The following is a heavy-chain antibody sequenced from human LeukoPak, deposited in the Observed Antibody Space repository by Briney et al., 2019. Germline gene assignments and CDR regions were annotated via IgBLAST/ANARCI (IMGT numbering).Heavy chain of an antibody. CDR1: GFTFSSYW. CDR2: INSDGSNT. CDR3: ARDFEYCSSTSCPYYYYYMDV. Sequence: GGSLRLSCAASGFTFSSYWMHWVRQAPGKGLVWVSRINSDGSNTSYADSGKGRFTISRDNAKNTLYLQMNSLRAEDTAVYYCARDFEYCSSTSCPYYYYYMDVWGKGTTVTVSS. J-gene: IGHJ6*03. D-gene: IGHD2-2*01. V-gene: IGHV3-74*01.